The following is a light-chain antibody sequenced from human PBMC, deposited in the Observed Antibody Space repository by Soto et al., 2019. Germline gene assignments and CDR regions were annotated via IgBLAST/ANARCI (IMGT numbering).Light chain of an antibody. Sequence: EIVLTQSPLSLSVTPGQPASISCKSSQGLVYSDVETYLYWYLLKSGQPPQLLISEVSNRFSGVSERLSGSGSGTDFTLIISRVDVEDVGVYYCMQSIQLPITFGQGTRLEIK. V-gene: IGKV2D-29*01. CDR2: EVS. J-gene: IGKJ5*01. CDR1: QGLVYSDVETY. CDR3: MQSIQLPIT.